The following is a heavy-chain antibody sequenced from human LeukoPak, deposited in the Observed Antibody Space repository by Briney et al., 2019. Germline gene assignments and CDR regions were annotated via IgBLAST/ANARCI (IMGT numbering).Heavy chain of an antibody. D-gene: IGHD4-11*01. Sequence: PGGSLRLSCAASGFTFSSYAMSWVRQAPGRGLEWVAVIWSDGTNQYYADSVKGRFTISRDNSQNTVYLQMNSLRAEDTAVYFCAKDAQRGFDYSNSLEYWGQGTLVTVSS. CDR3: AKDAQRGFDYSNSLEY. CDR1: GFTFSSYA. J-gene: IGHJ4*02. V-gene: IGHV3-33*06. CDR2: IWSDGTNQ.